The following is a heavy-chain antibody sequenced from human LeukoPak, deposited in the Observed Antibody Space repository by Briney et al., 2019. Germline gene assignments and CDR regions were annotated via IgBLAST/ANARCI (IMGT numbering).Heavy chain of an antibody. CDR2: IYSGGST. Sequence: GGSLRLSCAASGFTFSSYAMSWVRQAPGKGLEWVSVIYSGGSTYYADSVKGRFTISRDNSKNTLYLQMNSLRAEDTAVYYCARAHRGYFDYWGQGTLVTVSS. D-gene: IGHD1-14*01. CDR3: ARAHRGYFDY. CDR1: GFTFSSYA. V-gene: IGHV3-53*01. J-gene: IGHJ4*02.